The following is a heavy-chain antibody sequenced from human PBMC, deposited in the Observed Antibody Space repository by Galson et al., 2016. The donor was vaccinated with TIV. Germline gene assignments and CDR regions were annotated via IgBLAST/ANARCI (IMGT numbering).Heavy chain of an antibody. D-gene: IGHD3-3*01. Sequence: ETLSLTCSVSGFSISSAYYWNWIRQSPGKGLEWIGYLFYSGSRNFNSSFKSRVTVSLDTSKNQFSLKLKSVTAADTAVYYCARRGNITIFGVPYPDYYYYMDVWGKGTTVTVSS. CDR1: GFSISSAYY. J-gene: IGHJ6*03. V-gene: IGHV4-59*01. CDR3: ARRGNITIFGVPYPDYYYYMDV. CDR2: LFYSGSR.